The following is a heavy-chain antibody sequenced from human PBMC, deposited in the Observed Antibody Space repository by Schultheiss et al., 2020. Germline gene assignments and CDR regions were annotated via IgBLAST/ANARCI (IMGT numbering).Heavy chain of an antibody. CDR3: ARELAVPYYYYGIDV. CDR1: GGSISSGGYY. V-gene: IGHV4-31*03. CDR2: IDYSGST. Sequence: SATLSLTCTVSGGSISSGGYYWSWIRQHPGKGLEWIGYIDYSGSTYYNPSLKSRITISVDTSKNQFSLKLSSVTAADTAVYYCARELAVPYYYYGIDVWGKGT. D-gene: IGHD4-17*01. J-gene: IGHJ6*04.